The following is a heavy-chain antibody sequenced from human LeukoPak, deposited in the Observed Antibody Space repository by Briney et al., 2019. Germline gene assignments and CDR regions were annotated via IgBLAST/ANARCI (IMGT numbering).Heavy chain of an antibody. CDR2: ISSSGSGGNT. CDR3: AKDRTVGAFYWYFDL. J-gene: IGHJ2*01. Sequence: GGSLRLSCVASGVTLSNYAMSWARQAPGKGLEWVSGISSSGSGGNTYYADSVKGRFTISRDSSRNTLFLHMNTLRAEDTAIYYCAKDRTVGAFYWYFDLWGRGTLVTVSS. V-gene: IGHV3-23*01. CDR1: GVTLSNYA. D-gene: IGHD1-26*01.